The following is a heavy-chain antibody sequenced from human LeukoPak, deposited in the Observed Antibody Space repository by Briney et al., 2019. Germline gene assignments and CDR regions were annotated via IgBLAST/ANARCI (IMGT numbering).Heavy chain of an antibody. D-gene: IGHD5-18*01. CDR2: ISSSSSYI. CDR1: GFTFSSYS. V-gene: IGHV3-21*01. CDR3: ARDLRVDTAMEDYYGMDV. J-gene: IGHJ6*02. Sequence: GGSLRLSCAASGFTFSSYSMNWVRQAPGKGLEWVSSISSSSSYIYCADSVKGQFTISRDNAKNSLYLQMNSLRAEDTAVYYCARDLRVDTAMEDYYGMDVWGQGTTVTVSS.